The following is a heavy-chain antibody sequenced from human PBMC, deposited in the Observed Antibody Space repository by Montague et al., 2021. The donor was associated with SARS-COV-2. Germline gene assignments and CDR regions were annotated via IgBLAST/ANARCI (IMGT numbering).Heavy chain of an antibody. Sequence: SLRLSCAASGFTFSSYAMHWVRQAPGKGLEWVAVISYDGSNKYYADSVKGRFTISRDNSKNTLYLQMNSLRAEDTAVYYCARDRRYYDSNVYTGVAYSWFDHWGQGTLVTVSS. CDR2: ISYDGSNK. V-gene: IGHV3-30-3*01. CDR3: ARDRRYYDSNVYTGVAYSWFDH. CDR1: GFTFSSYA. D-gene: IGHD3-22*01. J-gene: IGHJ5*02.